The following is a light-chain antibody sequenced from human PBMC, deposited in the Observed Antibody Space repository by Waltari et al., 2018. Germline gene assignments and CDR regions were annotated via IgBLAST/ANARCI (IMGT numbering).Light chain of an antibody. CDR3: QQYYNTPYT. CDR2: WAS. V-gene: IGKV4-1*01. J-gene: IGKJ2*01. CDR1: QSVLYSSNNKNY. Sequence: DIVMTQSPDSLAVSLGERATINCNSSQSVLYSSNNKNYLAWYQQKPGQPPKLLIYWASTRESGVPDRFSGSGSGTDFTLTISSLQAEDVAIYHCQQYYNTPYTFGQGTKLEIK.